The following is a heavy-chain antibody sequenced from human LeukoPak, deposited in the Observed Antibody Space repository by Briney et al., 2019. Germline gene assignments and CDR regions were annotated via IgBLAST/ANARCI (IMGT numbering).Heavy chain of an antibody. J-gene: IGHJ4*02. CDR3: AKLYCSSTSCSDFDY. V-gene: IGHV3-23*01. CDR1: GFTFSSYA. Sequence: PGGFLRLSCAASGFTFSSYAMSWVRQAPGKGLEWVSAISGSGGSTYYADSVKGRFTISRDNSKNTLYLQMNSLRAEDTAVYYCAKLYCSSTSCSDFDYWGQGTLVTVSS. CDR2: ISGSGGST. D-gene: IGHD2-2*01.